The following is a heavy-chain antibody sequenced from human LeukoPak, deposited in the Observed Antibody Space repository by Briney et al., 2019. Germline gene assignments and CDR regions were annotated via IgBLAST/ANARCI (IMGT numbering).Heavy chain of an antibody. CDR1: GYTFTSYD. Sequence: GASVKVSCKASGYTFTSYDINWVRQATGQGLEWMGWMNPNSGNTGYAQKFQGRVTITRNTSISTAYMELSSLRSEDTAVYYCARDLVGTAMVFNYWGQGTLVTVSS. CDR2: MNPNSGNT. J-gene: IGHJ4*02. V-gene: IGHV1-8*03. D-gene: IGHD5-18*01. CDR3: ARDLVGTAMVFNY.